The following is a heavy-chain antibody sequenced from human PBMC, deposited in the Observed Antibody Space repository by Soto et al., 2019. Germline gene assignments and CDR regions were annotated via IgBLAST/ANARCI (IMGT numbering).Heavy chain of an antibody. V-gene: IGHV4-59*01. CDR1: GGSFSSYY. CDR3: ARLGPATTYFYYYGLDV. Sequence: PSETLSLTCTVSGGSFSSYYWSWIRQPPGKGLEWIGYIYYSGSINYNPSLKSRVTISVDTSKNQFSLKLSSVTAADTAVYYCARLGPATTYFYYYGLDVWGQGTTVTVSS. J-gene: IGHJ6*02. CDR2: IYYSGSI. D-gene: IGHD6-25*01.